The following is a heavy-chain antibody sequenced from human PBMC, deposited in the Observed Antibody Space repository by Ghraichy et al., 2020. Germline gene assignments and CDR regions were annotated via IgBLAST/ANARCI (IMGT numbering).Heavy chain of an antibody. CDR3: ARDRSTVHDIDV. J-gene: IGHJ6*02. Sequence: GGSLRLSCAVSGFTFTSYWMTWVRQAPGKGLEWVANIKSDGSEKYYVDSVKGRFTISRDNAKDSLYLQMSSLRADDTAVYYCARDRSTVHDIDVWVQGTTVTVSS. V-gene: IGHV3-7*03. CDR1: GFTFTSYW. CDR2: IKSDGSEK.